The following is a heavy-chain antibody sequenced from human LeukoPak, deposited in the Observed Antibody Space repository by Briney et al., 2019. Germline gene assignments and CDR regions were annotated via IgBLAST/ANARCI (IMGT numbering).Heavy chain of an antibody. CDR3: ARATYNYFDY. D-gene: IGHD3-16*01. Sequence: PGGSLRLSCAASGFTFSSYAMHWVRQAPGKGLEWVAVISYDGSNKYYADSVKGRFTISRDNSKNTLYLQMNSLRAEDTAVYYCARATYNYFDYWGRGTLVTVSS. CDR1: GFTFSSYA. J-gene: IGHJ4*02. CDR2: ISYDGSNK. V-gene: IGHV3-30*01.